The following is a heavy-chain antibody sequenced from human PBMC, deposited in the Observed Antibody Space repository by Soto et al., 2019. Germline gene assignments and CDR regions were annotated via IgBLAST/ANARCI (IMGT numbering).Heavy chain of an antibody. CDR1: GYTFGYYD. V-gene: IGHV1-8*01. D-gene: IGHD6-6*01. J-gene: IGHJ4*02. Sequence: GASVKVSCKTSGYTFGYYDINWVRQATGQGLEWMGWINPNSEKTGYAQNFQGRVTVTKDTSTSTAYMELRSLRSDDTAVYYCARYSSSDYWGQGTLVTVSS. CDR2: INPNSEKT. CDR3: ARYSSSDY.